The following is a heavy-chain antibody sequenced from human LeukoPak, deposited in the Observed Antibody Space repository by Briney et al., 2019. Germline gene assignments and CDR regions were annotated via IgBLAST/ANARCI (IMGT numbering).Heavy chain of an antibody. D-gene: IGHD5-12*01. Sequence: PGGSLRLSCAASGFTFSDYYMSWIRQAPGKGLEWVSYISSSGSTIYYADSVKGRFTISRDNSKNTLYLQMNSLRAEDTAVYYCAKDPSFLDIVATIHWGQGTLVTVSS. CDR2: ISSSGSTI. CDR3: AKDPSFLDIVATIH. J-gene: IGHJ4*02. CDR1: GFTFSDYY. V-gene: IGHV3-11*04.